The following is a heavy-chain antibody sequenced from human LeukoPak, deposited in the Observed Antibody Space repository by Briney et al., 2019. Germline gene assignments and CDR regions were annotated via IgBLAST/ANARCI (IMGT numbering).Heavy chain of an antibody. V-gene: IGHV4-34*01. D-gene: IGHD5-18*01. CDR2: INHSGST. CDR3: ARGPRIRYGYGRSVCGMDV. J-gene: IGHJ6*02. Sequence: PSETLSLTCAVYGGSFSGYYWSWIRQPPGKGLEWIGEINHSGSTNYNPSLKSRVTLSVDTSKNQFSLKLSSVTAADTAVYYCARGPRIRYGYGRSVCGMDVWGQGTTVTVSS. CDR1: GGSFSGYY.